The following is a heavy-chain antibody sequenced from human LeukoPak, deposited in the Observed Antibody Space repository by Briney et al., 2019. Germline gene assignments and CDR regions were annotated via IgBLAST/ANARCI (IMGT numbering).Heavy chain of an antibody. CDR2: IYYSGST. D-gene: IGHD3-22*01. CDR3: ARVRYDSSGDAFDI. Sequence: SETLSLTCTVSGGSISSYYWSWIRQPPGKGLEWIGYIYYSGSTNYNPSLKSRVTISVDTSKNQFSLKLSSVTAADTAVYYCARVRYDSSGDAFDIWGQGTMVTVSS. CDR1: GGSISSYY. J-gene: IGHJ3*02. V-gene: IGHV4-59*01.